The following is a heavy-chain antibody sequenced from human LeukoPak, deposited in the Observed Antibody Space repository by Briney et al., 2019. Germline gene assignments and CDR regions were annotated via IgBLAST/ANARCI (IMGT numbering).Heavy chain of an antibody. D-gene: IGHD2-2*02. Sequence: GGSLRLSCAASGFTFSSYGMHWARQAPGKGLEWVAFIRYDGSNKYYADSVKGRFTISRDNSKNTLYLQMNSLRAEDTAVYYCANSPRYCSSTSCYMYFQHWGQGTLVTVSS. J-gene: IGHJ1*01. CDR1: GFTFSSYG. CDR3: ANSPRYCSSTSCYMYFQH. V-gene: IGHV3-30*02. CDR2: IRYDGSNK.